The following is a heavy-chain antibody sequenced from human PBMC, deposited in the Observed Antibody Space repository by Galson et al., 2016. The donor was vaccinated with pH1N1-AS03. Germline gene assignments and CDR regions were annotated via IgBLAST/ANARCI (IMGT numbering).Heavy chain of an antibody. Sequence: FTGFYVHWVRQAPGQGLEWMGWINPNNGVTNYAQKFQAWVTMTGDTSISTAYMELYGLKSDDTAVYYCARGGYSYHGFDYWGQGSLVTVSS. D-gene: IGHD5-18*01. CDR1: FTGFY. V-gene: IGHV1-2*04. CDR2: INPNNGVT. CDR3: ARGGYSYHGFDY. J-gene: IGHJ4*02.